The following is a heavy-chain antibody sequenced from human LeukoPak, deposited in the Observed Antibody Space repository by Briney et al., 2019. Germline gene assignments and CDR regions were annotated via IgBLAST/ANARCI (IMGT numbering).Heavy chain of an antibody. CDR1: GDSVSSNSAA. D-gene: IGHD6-13*01. CDR2: TYYRSKWYN. J-gene: IGHJ4*02. CDR3: AREVVSRISSWYYFDY. V-gene: IGHV6-1*01. Sequence: SQTLSLTCAISGDSVSSNSAAWNWIRQSPSRGLEWLGRTYYRSKWYNDYTVSMKSRITINPDTSKNQFSLQLNSVTPEDTAVYYCAREVVSRISSWYYFDYWGQGNPGHRLP.